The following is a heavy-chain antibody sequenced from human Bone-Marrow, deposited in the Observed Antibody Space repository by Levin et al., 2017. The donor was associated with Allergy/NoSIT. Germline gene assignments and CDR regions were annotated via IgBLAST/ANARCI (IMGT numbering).Heavy chain of an antibody. J-gene: IGHJ6*02. D-gene: IGHD1-1*01. Sequence: GGSLRLSCAASGFTFSNAWMSWVRQAPGKGLEWVGRIKSKTDGGTTDYAAPVKGRFTISRDDSKNTLYLQMNSLKTEDTAVYYCTTEITTASAAVTDGMDVWGQGTTVTVSS. V-gene: IGHV3-15*01. CDR2: IKSKTDGGTT. CDR1: GFTFSNAW. CDR3: TTEITTASAAVTDGMDV.